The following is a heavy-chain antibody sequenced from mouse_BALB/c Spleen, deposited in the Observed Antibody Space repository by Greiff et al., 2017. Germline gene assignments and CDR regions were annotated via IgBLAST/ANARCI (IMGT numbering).Heavy chain of an antibody. CDR2: IYPGDGST. V-gene: IGHV1S56*01. CDR1: GYTFTSYY. CDR3: ARDGNHEGFAY. J-gene: IGHJ3*01. Sequence: VQLQQSGPELVKPGASVKMSCKASGYTFTSYYIHWVKQRPGQGLEWIGWIYPGDGSTKYNEKFKGKTTLTADKSSSTAYMLLSSLTSEDSAIYFCARDGNHEGFAYWGQGTLVTVSA. D-gene: IGHD2-1*01.